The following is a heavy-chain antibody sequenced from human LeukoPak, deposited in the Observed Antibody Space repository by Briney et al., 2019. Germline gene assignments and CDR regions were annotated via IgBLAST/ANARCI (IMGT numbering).Heavy chain of an antibody. V-gene: IGHV3-74*01. CDR1: GFTFSDNW. J-gene: IGHJ4*02. D-gene: IGHD4-11*01. CDR2: IVSDGSSS. Sequence: GGSLRLSCAASGFTFSDNWMNWVRQAPGKGLVWVSRIVSDGSSSSYADSVKGRFTISRDNAKNTLYLQMNSLGAEDSGVYYCARDMFYSIDYWGQGTLVTVSS. CDR3: ARDMFYSIDY.